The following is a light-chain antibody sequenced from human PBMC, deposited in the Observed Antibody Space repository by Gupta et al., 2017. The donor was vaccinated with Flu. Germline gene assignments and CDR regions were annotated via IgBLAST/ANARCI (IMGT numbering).Light chain of an antibody. Sequence: QSVLTQAPPASGTPGPWVTISCSGSSSNNGKNYAYWYQQLPGTAPRVLIYRNNQRPSGVPDRFSGSKSGTSASLAISGLRSEDEADYYCVAWDDSLRVWVFGGGTKLTVL. V-gene: IGLV1-47*01. CDR3: VAWDDSLRVWV. CDR2: RNN. J-gene: IGLJ3*02. CDR1: SSNNGKNY.